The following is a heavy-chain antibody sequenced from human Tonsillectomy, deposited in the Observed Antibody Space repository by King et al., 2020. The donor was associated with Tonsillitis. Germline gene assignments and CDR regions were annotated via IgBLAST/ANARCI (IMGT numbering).Heavy chain of an antibody. Sequence: VQLQESGPGLVKPSETLSLTCAVSGYSIRTAYYWGWIRQPPGKGLEWIGSIYHSGSTYYSPSLKSRVTISVGTSKNQFSLKLSSVTAADTGVYYCARDRLGSSGTVDYWGQGTLVTVSS. D-gene: IGHD3-22*01. CDR1: GYSIRTAYY. J-gene: IGHJ4*02. V-gene: IGHV4-38-2*01. CDR3: ARDRLGSSGTVDY. CDR2: IYHSGST.